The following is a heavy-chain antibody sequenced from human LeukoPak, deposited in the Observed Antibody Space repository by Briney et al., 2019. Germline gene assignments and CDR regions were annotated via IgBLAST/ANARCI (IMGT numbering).Heavy chain of an antibody. CDR2: ISWNSGSI. V-gene: IGHV3-9*01. J-gene: IGHJ4*02. Sequence: GRSLRLSCAASGFTFDDYAMHWVRQAPGKGLEWVSGISWNSGSIGYADSVKGRFTISRDNAKNSLYLQMNSLRAEDTALYYCAAGYSSSWYYFDYWGQGTLVTVSS. CDR3: AAGYSSSWYYFDY. CDR1: GFTFDDYA. D-gene: IGHD6-13*01.